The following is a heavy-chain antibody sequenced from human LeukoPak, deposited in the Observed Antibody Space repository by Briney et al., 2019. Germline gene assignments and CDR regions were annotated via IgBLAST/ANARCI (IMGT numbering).Heavy chain of an antibody. V-gene: IGHV2-5*02. D-gene: IGHD3-22*01. J-gene: IGHJ4*02. CDR2: IYWDDDK. CDR3: GFDTSGYYSLDY. CDR1: GGSVSSSSYY. Sequence: TLSLTCTVSGGSVSSSSYYWGWIRQPPGKGLEWLALIYWDDDKRYSPSLKSRLTITKDTSKNQVVPTMTNMDPVDTATYYCGFDTSGYYSLDYWSQGTLVTVSS.